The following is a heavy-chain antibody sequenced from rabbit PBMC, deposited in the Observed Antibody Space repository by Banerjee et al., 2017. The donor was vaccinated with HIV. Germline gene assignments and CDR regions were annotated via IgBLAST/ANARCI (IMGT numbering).Heavy chain of an antibody. J-gene: IGHJ4*01. CDR3: ARDLAGVIGWNFNL. CDR2: IYAGGSGST. Sequence: QEQLEESGGDLVKPGASLTLTCKASGFDFSSSYYMCWVRQAPGKGLDWIACIYAGGSGSTYYASWAKGRFTISKTSSTTVTLQMTSLTAADTATYFCARDLAGVIGWNFNLWGPGTLVTVS. CDR1: GFDFSSSYY. V-gene: IGHV1S45*01. D-gene: IGHD4-1*01.